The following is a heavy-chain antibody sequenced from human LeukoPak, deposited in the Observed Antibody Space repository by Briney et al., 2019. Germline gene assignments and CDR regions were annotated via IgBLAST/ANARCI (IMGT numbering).Heavy chain of an antibody. J-gene: IGHJ4*02. V-gene: IGHV1-69*05. CDR3: ARDRDGYNSLDY. D-gene: IGHD5-24*01. CDR1: GGTFSSYA. Sequence: LRASVKVSCKASGGTFSSYAISWVRQAPGQGLEWMGGIIPIFGTANYAQKFQGRVTMTTDTSTSTAYMELRSLRSDDTAVYYCARDRDGYNSLDYWGQGTLVTVSS. CDR2: IIPIFGTA.